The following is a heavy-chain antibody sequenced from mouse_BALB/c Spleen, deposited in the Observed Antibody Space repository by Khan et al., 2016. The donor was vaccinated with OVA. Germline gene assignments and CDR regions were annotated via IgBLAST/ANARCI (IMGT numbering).Heavy chain of an antibody. D-gene: IGHD1-1*01. Sequence: EVELVESGGGLVKPGGSLKLSCAASGFTFSNYDMSWVRQTPEKRLEWVASISSGGNTYYPDSVKGRFTISRDNTRKILYLHLISLRSAATAMYYCSRFPKYGSSPCYFDYWGQGTTITVSS. J-gene: IGHJ2*01. CDR2: ISSGGNT. CDR3: SRFPKYGSSPCYFDY. V-gene: IGHV5-6-5*01. CDR1: GFTFSNYD.